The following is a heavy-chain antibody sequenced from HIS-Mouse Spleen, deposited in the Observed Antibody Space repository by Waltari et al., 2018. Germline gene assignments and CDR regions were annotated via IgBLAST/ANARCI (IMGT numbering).Heavy chain of an antibody. CDR2: IKQDGSEK. J-gene: IGHJ4*02. V-gene: IGHV3-7*01. CDR3: ARGEFLEWLLYFDY. D-gene: IGHD3-3*01. CDR1: GFTFSSYW. Sequence: EVQLVESGGGLVQPGGSLRLSCAASGFTFSSYWRSWARQAPGKGLEWVANIKQDGSEKYYVDSVKGRFTISRDNAKNSLYLQMNSLRAEDTAVYYCARGEFLEWLLYFDYWGQGTLVTVSS.